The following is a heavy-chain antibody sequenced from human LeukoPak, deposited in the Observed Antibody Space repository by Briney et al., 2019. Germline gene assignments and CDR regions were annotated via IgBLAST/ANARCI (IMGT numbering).Heavy chain of an antibody. Sequence: ASVKVSCKASGYTFTSYGISWVRQAPGQGLEWMGWNSAYNGNTNYAQKLQGRVTMTTDTSTSTAYMELRSLRSDDTAVYYCARGTRGVNSPYFDYWGQGTLVTVSS. J-gene: IGHJ4*02. D-gene: IGHD4-23*01. CDR3: ARGTRGVNSPYFDY. CDR1: GYTFTSYG. CDR2: NSAYNGNT. V-gene: IGHV1-18*01.